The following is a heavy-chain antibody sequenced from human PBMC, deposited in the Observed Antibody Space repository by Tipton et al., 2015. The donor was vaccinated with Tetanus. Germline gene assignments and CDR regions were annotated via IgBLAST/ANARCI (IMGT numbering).Heavy chain of an antibody. Sequence: SLRLSCAASGFTFNNYAMRWVRQAPGKGLEWVAVISYDGSNKYDAESVKGRLTISRDNSNNTLYVQMDSLRAEDTAVYYCARGPYHYGDYYFDYWGRGTLVTVSS. J-gene: IGHJ4*02. CDR1: GFTFNNYA. CDR2: ISYDGSNK. V-gene: IGHV3-30-3*01. CDR3: ARGPYHYGDYYFDY. D-gene: IGHD4-17*01.